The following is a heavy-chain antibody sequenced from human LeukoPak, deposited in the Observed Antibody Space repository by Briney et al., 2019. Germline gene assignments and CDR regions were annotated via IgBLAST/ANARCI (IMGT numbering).Heavy chain of an antibody. J-gene: IGHJ6*02. CDR2: IIPILGMA. D-gene: IGHD2-2*01. CDR3: ARELVEPAAKDYYYYYGMDV. CDR1: GGTFSSYA. Sequence: SVKVSCKASGGTFSSYAISWVRQAPGQGLEWMGRIIPILGMANYAQKFQGRVTITADKSTSTAYMELSSLRFEDTAVYYCARELVEPAAKDYYYYYGMDVWGQGTTVTVSS. V-gene: IGHV1-69*04.